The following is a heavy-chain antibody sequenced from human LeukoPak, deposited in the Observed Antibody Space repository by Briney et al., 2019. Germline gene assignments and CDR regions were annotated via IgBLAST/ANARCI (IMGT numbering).Heavy chain of an antibody. Sequence: GGSLRLSCEASGFTFNNYWMHWVRQGPGKGLVWVARISGAGKSTTYADSVKGRFTISRDNSKNTMYLQVNSLRAEDTALYFCARLPVPINDFGDYFDYWGQGILVTVSS. CDR2: ISGAGKST. J-gene: IGHJ4*02. D-gene: IGHD3/OR15-3a*01. CDR1: GFTFNNYW. V-gene: IGHV3-74*01. CDR3: ARLPVPINDFGDYFDY.